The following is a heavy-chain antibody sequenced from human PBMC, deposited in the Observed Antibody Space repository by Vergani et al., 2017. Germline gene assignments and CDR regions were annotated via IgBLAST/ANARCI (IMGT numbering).Heavy chain of an antibody. J-gene: IGHJ4*02. Sequence: QVQLQESGPGLVKPSETLSLTCTVSGGSISSYYWSWIRQPPGKGLEWIGYSYYSGSTNYNPSLKSRVTISVDTAKNQFSLKLSSVTAADTAVYYCARGRWLQWGPFDYWGQGTLVTGSS. CDR1: GGSISSYY. D-gene: IGHD5-24*01. V-gene: IGHV4-59*01. CDR2: SYYSGST. CDR3: ARGRWLQWGPFDY.